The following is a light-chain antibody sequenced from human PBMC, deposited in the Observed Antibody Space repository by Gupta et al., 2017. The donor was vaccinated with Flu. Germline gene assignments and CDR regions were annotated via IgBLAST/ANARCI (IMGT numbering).Light chain of an antibody. V-gene: IGLV2-14*01. CDR2: EVS. CDR3: SSYTSSSTWV. CDR1: SSDVGGYNY. Sequence: QSALTQPASVSGSPGQSITTSCTGTSSDVGGYNYVSWYQQHPGKAPKLMIYEVSNRPSGVSNRFSGSKSGNTASLTISGLQAEDEADYYCSSYTSSSTWVFGGGTKLTGL. J-gene: IGLJ3*02.